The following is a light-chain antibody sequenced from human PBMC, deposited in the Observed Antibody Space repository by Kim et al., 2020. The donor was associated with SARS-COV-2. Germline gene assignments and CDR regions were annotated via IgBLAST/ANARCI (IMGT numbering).Light chain of an antibody. CDR1: SSDVGAYNY. CDR2: DVT. Sequence: QSALTQPAFVSGSPGQSITISCTGTSSDVGAYNYVSWFQQYPGKAPKLMIYDVTNRPSGVSNRFSGSKSGNTASLTISGLQAEVESHYYCSSFSTSTTWIFGGGNNPTV. V-gene: IGLV2-14*03. CDR3: SSFSTSTTWI. J-gene: IGLJ2*01.